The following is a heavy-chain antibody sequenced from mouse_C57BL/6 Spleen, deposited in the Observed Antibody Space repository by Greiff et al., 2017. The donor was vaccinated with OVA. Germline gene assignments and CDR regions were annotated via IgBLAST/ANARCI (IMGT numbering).Heavy chain of an antibody. CDR1: GYSITSGYY. V-gene: IGHV3-6*01. Sequence: EVKVEESGPGLVKPSQSLSLTCSVTGYSITSGYYWNWIRQFPGNKLEWMGYISYDGSNNYNPSLKNRISITRDTSKNQFFLKLNSVTTEDTATYYCARGWDYYAMDYWGQGTSVTVSS. CDR3: ARGWDYYAMDY. D-gene: IGHD4-1*01. J-gene: IGHJ4*01. CDR2: ISYDGSN.